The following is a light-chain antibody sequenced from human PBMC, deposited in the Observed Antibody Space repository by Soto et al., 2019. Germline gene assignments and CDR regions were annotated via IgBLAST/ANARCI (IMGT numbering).Light chain of an antibody. CDR3: QQFNSYPWT. CDR2: AAS. V-gene: IGKV1-9*01. Sequence: DIQLTQSPSFLSPSIGESVTITCRASQGISSYLAWYQQKPGKAPKLLIYAASTLQSGVPSRFSGSGSGTDFTLTISSLQPEDFATYYCQQFNSYPWTFGQGTKVDIK. J-gene: IGKJ1*01. CDR1: QGISSY.